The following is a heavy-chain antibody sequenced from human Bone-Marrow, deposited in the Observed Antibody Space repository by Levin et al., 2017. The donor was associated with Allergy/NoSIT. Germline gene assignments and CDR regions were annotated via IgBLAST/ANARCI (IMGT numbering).Heavy chain of an antibody. CDR1: GFTFSNYA. J-gene: IGHJ6*03. Sequence: GESLKISCAASGFTFSNYAMHWVRQTPGEGLEWVAVISDDGSNKYYADSVKGRFTISRDNSKNTLFVQMNSLRPEDTAVYYCAKEGYCSGGSCYPHYYYYYMDVWGKGTTVTVSS. CDR2: ISDDGSNK. CDR3: AKEGYCSGGSCYPHYYYYYMDV. D-gene: IGHD2-15*01. V-gene: IGHV3-30*18.